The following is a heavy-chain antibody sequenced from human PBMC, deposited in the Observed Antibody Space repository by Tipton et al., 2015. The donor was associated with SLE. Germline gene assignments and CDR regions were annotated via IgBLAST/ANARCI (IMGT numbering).Heavy chain of an antibody. J-gene: IGHJ3*02. V-gene: IGHV4-34*01. CDR2: INHSGRT. CDR3: ARGIGAFDI. Sequence: TLSLTCAVYGGSFSGYYWSWISQPPGRGLEWIGEINHSGRTNYKSSLKSRVTISVDTSKNQFSLKLSSVTAADTAVYYCARGIGAFDIWGQGTMVTVSS. CDR1: GGSFSGYY.